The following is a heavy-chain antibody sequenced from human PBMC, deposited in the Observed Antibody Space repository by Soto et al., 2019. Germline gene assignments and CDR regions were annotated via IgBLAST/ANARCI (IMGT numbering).Heavy chain of an antibody. V-gene: IGHV3-30*14. CDR2: ISYEGSNK. CDR3: ARYGEYCSGGSCPYYYYYGMDV. CDR1: GFTFSSYA. J-gene: IGHJ6*02. D-gene: IGHD2-15*01. Sequence: QVQLVESGGGVVQPGRSLRLSCAASGFTFSSYAMHWVRQAPGKGLEWVAVISYEGSNKYYADSVKGRFTISRDNSKNTLYLQMNSLRAEDTAVYYCARYGEYCSGGSCPYYYYYGMDVWGQGTTVTVSS.